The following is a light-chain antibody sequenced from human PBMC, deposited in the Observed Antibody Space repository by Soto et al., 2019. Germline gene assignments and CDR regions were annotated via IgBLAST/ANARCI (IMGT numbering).Light chain of an antibody. J-gene: IGKJ2*01. CDR2: DAS. CDR3: QQRSSWPRT. V-gene: IGKV3-11*01. Sequence: EIVMTQSPATLSVSPGERATLSCRASQSVSVFLAWYRQKPGQAPRLLIYDASNRGAGIPARFSGSGSGTDFTLTISSLEPEDFAIYYCQQRSSWPRTFGQGTKLEIK. CDR1: QSVSVF.